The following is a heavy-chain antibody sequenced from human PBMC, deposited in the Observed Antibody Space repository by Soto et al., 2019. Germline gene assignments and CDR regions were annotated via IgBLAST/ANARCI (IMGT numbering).Heavy chain of an antibody. J-gene: IGHJ1*01. CDR1: GFTFDDYT. D-gene: IGHD4-17*01. Sequence: PGGSLRLSCAACGFTFDDYTMHWVRQAPGKGLEWVSLISWNGGNSYYADSVKGRFTISRDNAKNSLYLQMNSLRAEDTAVYYCARYGDYFEYFQHWGQGTLVTVSS. V-gene: IGHV3-43*01. CDR2: ISWNGGNS. CDR3: ARYGDYFEYFQH.